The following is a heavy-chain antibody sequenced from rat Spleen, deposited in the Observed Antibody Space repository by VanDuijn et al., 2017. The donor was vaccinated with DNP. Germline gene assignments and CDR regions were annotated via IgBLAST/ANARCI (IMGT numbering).Heavy chain of an antibody. D-gene: IGHD1-12*01. CDR3: TTLNFYASLAEYFDY. CDR2: IIYDGSSS. Sequence: EVRLVESGGGLVQPGRSLKLSCAASGFTFSDYNMAWVRQAPKKGLEWVATIIYDGSSSYYGDSVKGRFTISRDNAKTTLYLQMDSLRSEDTATYYCTTLNFYASLAEYFDYWGQGVMVTVSS. V-gene: IGHV5-7*01. CDR1: GFTFSDYN. J-gene: IGHJ2*01.